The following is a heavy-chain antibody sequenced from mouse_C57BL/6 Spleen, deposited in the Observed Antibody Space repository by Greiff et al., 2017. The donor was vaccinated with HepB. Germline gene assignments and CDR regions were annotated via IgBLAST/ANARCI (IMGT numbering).Heavy chain of an antibody. CDR2: IWRGGST. D-gene: IGHD2-4*01. V-gene: IGHV2-5*01. Sequence: QVQLKQSGPGLVQPSQSLSITCTVSGFSLTSYGVHWVRQSPGKGLEWLGVIWRGGSTDYNAAFMSRLSITKDNSKSQVFFKMNSLQADDTAIYYCAKNSLYDYDETWFAYWGQGTLVTVSA. CDR1: GFSLTSYG. J-gene: IGHJ3*01. CDR3: AKNSLYDYDETWFAY.